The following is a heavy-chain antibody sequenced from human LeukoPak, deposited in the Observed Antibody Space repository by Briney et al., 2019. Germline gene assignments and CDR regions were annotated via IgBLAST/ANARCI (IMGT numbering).Heavy chain of an antibody. J-gene: IGHJ6*02. CDR3: GRTSVEVGQNYYGMDV. D-gene: IGHD3-22*01. CDR2: INPNSGGT. Sequence: ASLKLSCKASGYTFTGYYMHWVRQAPGQGHEYMGWINPNSGGTKSAQKSKGRVTMTRDTSISTCYMELSGLASDDPAVYYCGRTSVEVGQNYYGMDVWGQGTTVTVSS. CDR1: GYTFTGYY. V-gene: IGHV1-2*02.